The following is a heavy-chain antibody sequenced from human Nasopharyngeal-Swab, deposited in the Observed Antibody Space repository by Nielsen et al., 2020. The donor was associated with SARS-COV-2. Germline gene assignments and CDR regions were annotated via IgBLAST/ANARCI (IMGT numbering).Heavy chain of an antibody. J-gene: IGHJ6*02. CDR3: ARDRAWDSSGWDYYYGMDV. D-gene: IGHD6-19*01. CDR2: IYYIGST. V-gene: IGHV4-59*13. Sequence: PGKGLEWIGYIYYIGSTNYNPSLKSRVTISVDTSKNQFSLKLSSVTAADTAVYYCARDRAWDSSGWDYYYGMDVWGQGTTVTVSS.